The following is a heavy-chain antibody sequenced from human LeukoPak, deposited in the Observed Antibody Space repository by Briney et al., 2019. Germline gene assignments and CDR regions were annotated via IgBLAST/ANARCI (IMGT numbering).Heavy chain of an antibody. V-gene: IGHV3-33*01. CDR2: IWYDGSNK. CDR3: ARDRWQQLVSPLE. J-gene: IGHJ4*02. CDR1: GFTFSSYG. Sequence: GRSLRLSCAASGFTFSSYGMHWVRQAPGKGLEWVAVIWYDGSNKYYADSVKGRFTISRDNSKNTLYLQMTILRVEDTALYYCARDRWQQLVSPLEWGQGTLATVSS. D-gene: IGHD6-13*01.